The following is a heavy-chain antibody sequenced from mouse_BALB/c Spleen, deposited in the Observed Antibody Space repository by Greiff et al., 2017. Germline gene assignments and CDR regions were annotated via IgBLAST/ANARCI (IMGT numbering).Heavy chain of an antibody. CDR2: IDPANGNT. J-gene: IGHJ3*01. V-gene: IGHV14-3*02. CDR3: ARGYDEAWFAY. D-gene: IGHD2-14*01. CDR1: GFNIKDTY. Sequence: EVQVVESGAELVKPGASVKLSCTASGFNIKDTYMHWVKQRPEQGLEWIGRIDPANGNTKYDPKFQGKATITADTSSTTAYLQLSSLTSEDTAVYYCARGYDEAWFAYWGQGTLVTVSA.